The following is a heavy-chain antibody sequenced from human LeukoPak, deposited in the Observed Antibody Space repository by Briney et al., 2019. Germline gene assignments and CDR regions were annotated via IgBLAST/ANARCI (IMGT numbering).Heavy chain of an antibody. J-gene: IGHJ4*02. V-gene: IGHV3-23*01. Sequence: GGSLTLSCAASGFTFSIYALSWVRQAPGKGLEWVSGITESGAGTYYADSVKGRFTISRDHTKNCMYLQMTRLTATDPAVYYCARAGYNYGTPLNYWGQGALVTVSP. CDR1: GFTFSIYA. CDR3: ARAGYNYGTPLNY. CDR2: ITESGAGT. D-gene: IGHD5-18*01.